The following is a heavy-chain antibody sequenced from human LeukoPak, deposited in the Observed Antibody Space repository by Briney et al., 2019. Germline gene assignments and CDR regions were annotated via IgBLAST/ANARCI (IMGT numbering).Heavy chain of an antibody. J-gene: IGHJ1*01. CDR1: GYTFTTYG. Sequence: ASVKVSCKASGYTFTTYGISWVRQAPGQGLEWMGWISADNGNTNYAQKLQGRVTMTRDTSISTAYMELSRLRSDDTAVYYCARGYYDSSDYEYFQHWGQGTLVTVSS. V-gene: IGHV1-18*01. CDR3: ARGYYDSSDYEYFQH. D-gene: IGHD3-22*01. CDR2: ISADNGNT.